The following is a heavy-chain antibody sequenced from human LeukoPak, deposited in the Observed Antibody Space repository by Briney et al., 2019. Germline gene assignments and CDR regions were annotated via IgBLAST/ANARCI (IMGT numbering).Heavy chain of an antibody. CDR3: ARNRKLVVIPSGALNWFDP. J-gene: IGHJ5*02. CDR1: GYSISSGYY. D-gene: IGHD3-22*01. Sequence: SETLSLTCTVSGYSISSGYYWGWIRQPPGKGLEWIGSIYHSGSTYYNPSLKSRVTISVDTSKNQFSLKLSSVTAADTAVYYCARNRKLVVIPSGALNWFDPWGQGTLVTVSS. CDR2: IYHSGST. V-gene: IGHV4-38-2*02.